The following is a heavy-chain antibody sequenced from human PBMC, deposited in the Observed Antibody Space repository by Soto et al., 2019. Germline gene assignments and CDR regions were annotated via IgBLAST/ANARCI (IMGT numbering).Heavy chain of an antibody. D-gene: IGHD1-26*01. CDR1: GFTFSTYS. CDR3: ARDSGSQLGFDY. J-gene: IGHJ4*02. Sequence: VGSLRLSCAASGFTFSTYSMNWVRQAPGKGLEWVSSISSSTSDIYYADSVKGRFTISRDNAKNSLYLQMNSLRAEDTAVYYCARDSGSQLGFDYWGQGTLVTVSS. CDR2: ISSSTSDI. V-gene: IGHV3-21*01.